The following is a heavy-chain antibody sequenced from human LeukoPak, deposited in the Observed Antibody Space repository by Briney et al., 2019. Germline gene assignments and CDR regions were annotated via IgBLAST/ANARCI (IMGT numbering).Heavy chain of an antibody. V-gene: IGHV1-8*01. CDR3: AREGSYYYDSSNYYYMDV. J-gene: IGHJ6*03. CDR1: GYTFTSYD. Sequence: GASVKVSCKASGYTFTSYDINWVRQATGQGLEWMGWMNPNSGNTGYAQKFQGRVTMTRNTSISTAYTELSSLRSEDTAVYYCAREGSYYYDSSNYYYMDVWGKGTTVTISS. CDR2: MNPNSGNT. D-gene: IGHD3-22*01.